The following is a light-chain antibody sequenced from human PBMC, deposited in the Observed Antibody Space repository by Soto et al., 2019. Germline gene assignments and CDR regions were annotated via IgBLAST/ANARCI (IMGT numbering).Light chain of an antibody. CDR2: DVY. V-gene: IGLV2-14*01. Sequence: QSALTQPASVSGSPGQSITISCVGTSGDIDDYNYVSWYQQHPGQAPQVIIYDVYNRPSGVSHRFSGSKSGDTASLTISGLQAEDEADYYCTSYTSSTPFYVFGTGTKVTVL. CDR3: TSYTSSTPFYV. J-gene: IGLJ1*01. CDR1: SGDIDDYNY.